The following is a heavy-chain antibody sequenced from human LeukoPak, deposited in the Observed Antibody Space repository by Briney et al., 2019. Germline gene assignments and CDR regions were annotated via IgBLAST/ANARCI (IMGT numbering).Heavy chain of an antibody. V-gene: IGHV1-2*06. D-gene: IGHD6-13*01. J-gene: IGHJ4*02. CDR1: GYTFTGYY. CDR3: ARDVRGSSIRVAPPFDY. Sequence: GSVKVSCKASGYTFTGYYMHWVRQAPGQGLEWMGRINPNSGGPNYAQKFQGRVTMTRDTSISTAYMELSRLRSDDTAVYYCARDVRGSSIRVAPPFDYWGQGTLVTVSS. CDR2: INPNSGGP.